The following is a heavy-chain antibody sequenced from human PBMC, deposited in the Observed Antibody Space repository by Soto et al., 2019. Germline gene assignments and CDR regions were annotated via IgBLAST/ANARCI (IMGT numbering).Heavy chain of an antibody. CDR1: GGSISSGGYY. CDR3: ARAEDSPPRGNAFDI. Sequence: SETLSLTCTVSGGSISSGGYYWSWIRQHPGKGLEWIGYIYYSGSTYYNPSLKSRVTISVDTSKNQFSLKLSSVTAADTAVYYCARAEDSPPRGNAFDIWGQGTMVTVSS. V-gene: IGHV4-31*03. CDR2: IYYSGST. D-gene: IGHD3-10*01. J-gene: IGHJ3*02.